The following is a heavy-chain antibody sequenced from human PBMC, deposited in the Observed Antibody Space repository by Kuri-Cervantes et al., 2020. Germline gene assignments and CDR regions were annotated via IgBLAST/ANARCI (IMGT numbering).Heavy chain of an antibody. Sequence: ASVKVSCKASGYTFTSYGISWVRQAPGQGLEWMGWISAYNGNTYYAQKLQGRVTITADKSTSTAYMELSSLRSEDTAVYYCARSGDIVVVPAADYYYYYMDVWGKGTTVTVSS. J-gene: IGHJ6*03. D-gene: IGHD2-2*01. CDR1: GYTFTSYG. V-gene: IGHV1-18*01. CDR3: ARSGDIVVVPAADYYYYYMDV. CDR2: ISAYNGNT.